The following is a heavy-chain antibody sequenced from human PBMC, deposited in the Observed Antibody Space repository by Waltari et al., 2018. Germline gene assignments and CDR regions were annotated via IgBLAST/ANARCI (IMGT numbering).Heavy chain of an antibody. D-gene: IGHD1-7*01. CDR3: ARGNWNFPHDY. CDR2: IRHDGSEK. Sequence: EVQLVESGGGLVRPGGSLRLSCVASGFLFSDHWMSWVRQAPGKGLQWVANIRHDGSEKFYVDSVKGRFTISRDNAKNSLFLHMSSLGAEDTAVYYCARGNWNFPHDYWGQGIVVSVSS. J-gene: IGHJ4*02. V-gene: IGHV3-7*01. CDR1: GFLFSDHW.